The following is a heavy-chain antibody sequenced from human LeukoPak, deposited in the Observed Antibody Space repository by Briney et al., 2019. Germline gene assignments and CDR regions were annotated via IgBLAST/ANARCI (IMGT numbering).Heavy chain of an antibody. CDR1: GGSFSGYY. J-gene: IGHJ4*02. D-gene: IGHD3-22*01. Sequence: PSETLSLTCAVYGGSFSGYYWSWIRQPPGKGLEWIGYIYYSGSTNYNPSLKSRVTISVDTSKNQFSLKLSSVTAADTAVYYCARHSYDSSGYYSGYYFDYWGQGTLVTVSS. V-gene: IGHV4-59*08. CDR2: IYYSGST. CDR3: ARHSYDSSGYYSGYYFDY.